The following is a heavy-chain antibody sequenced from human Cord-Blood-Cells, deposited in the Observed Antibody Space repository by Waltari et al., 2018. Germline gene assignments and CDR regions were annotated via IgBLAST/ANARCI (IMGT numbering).Heavy chain of an antibody. V-gene: IGHV3-73*02. Sequence: EVQLVESGGGLVQPGGSLKLSCAASGFTFSGSAMHWVRQASGKGLEGVGRIRSKANSYATAYAASVKGRFTISRDDSKNTAYLQMNSLKTEDTAVYYCTRRYNWNYDYWGQGTLVTVSS. J-gene: IGHJ4*02. D-gene: IGHD1-1*01. CDR3: TRRYNWNYDY. CDR2: IRSKANSYAT. CDR1: GFTFSGSA.